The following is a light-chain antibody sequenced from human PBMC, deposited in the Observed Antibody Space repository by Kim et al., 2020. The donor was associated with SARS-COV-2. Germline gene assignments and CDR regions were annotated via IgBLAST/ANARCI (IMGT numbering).Light chain of an antibody. CDR2: QAS. J-gene: IGKJ2*01. V-gene: IGKV1-5*01. CDR1: QSVLTW. Sequence: DIQMTQSPSTLSASVGDRVTITCRASQSVLTWLVWYQQKPGRAPNLLVYQASTLQSGVPSRFSGTGSGTEFTLTITGLQPEDFATYYCQQYQTYPYTFGQGTKLEI. CDR3: QQYQTYPYT.